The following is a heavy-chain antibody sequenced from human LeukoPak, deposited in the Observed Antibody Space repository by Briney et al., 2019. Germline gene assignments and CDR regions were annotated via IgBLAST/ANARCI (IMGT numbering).Heavy chain of an antibody. CDR3: ARDLTYYHECSGYYYRGSFDY. Sequence: ASVKVSCKASGYTFTSYYVHWVRQAPGQGLEWMGVIIPGGGDTSYAQKFQGRVSMTRDRSTSTVYMELSSLRSEDTAVYYCARDLTYYHECSGYYYRGSFDYWGQGTLVTVSS. V-gene: IGHV1-46*01. J-gene: IGHJ4*02. CDR1: GYTFTSYY. CDR2: IIPGGGDT. D-gene: IGHD3-22*01.